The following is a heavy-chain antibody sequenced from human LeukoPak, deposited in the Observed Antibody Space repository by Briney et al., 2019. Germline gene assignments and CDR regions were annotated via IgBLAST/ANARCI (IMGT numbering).Heavy chain of an antibody. D-gene: IGHD3-22*01. V-gene: IGHV1-2*02. CDR3: ARWDYYDSRTFDI. CDR2: INPNSGGT. CDR1: GYTFTGYY. J-gene: IGHJ3*02. Sequence: ASVKVSCKASGYTFTGYYMHWVRQAPGQGLEWMGWINPNSGGTNYAQKFQGRVTMTRDTSVSTAYMELSRLRSDDTAVYYCARWDYYDSRTFDIWGQGTMVTVS.